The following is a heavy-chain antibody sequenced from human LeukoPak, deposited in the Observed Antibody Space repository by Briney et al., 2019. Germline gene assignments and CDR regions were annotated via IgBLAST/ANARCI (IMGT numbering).Heavy chain of an antibody. CDR3: ARRVYSGSYNWYFDL. CDR1: GGSISTSTYY. V-gene: IGHV4-39*01. Sequence: SETLSLTCTVSGGSISTSTYYWGWIRQPPGKVLEWIGSISYSGSTYNNPSLKSRVTISVDTSRNQFSLKLSSVTAPDTAVYYCARRVYSGSYNWYFDLWGRGTLVTVSS. J-gene: IGHJ2*01. CDR2: ISYSGST. D-gene: IGHD1-26*01.